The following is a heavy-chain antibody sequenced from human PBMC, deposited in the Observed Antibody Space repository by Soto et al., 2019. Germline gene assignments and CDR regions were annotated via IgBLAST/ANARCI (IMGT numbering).Heavy chain of an antibody. CDR1: GYTFNTYG. V-gene: IGHV1-18*01. D-gene: IGHD4-17*01. Sequence: QVQLVQSGAEVKKPGASVKVSCKASGYTFNTYGYNWVRQAPGQGLEWMGWISAHTGQTNYAQKFQDRVTMTTHTSTSTVYVELRGLRSDDTAVYYCARDNTVTAPYFYYGMDVWGQGTTVTVSS. CDR2: ISAHTGQT. J-gene: IGHJ6*02. CDR3: ARDNTVTAPYFYYGMDV.